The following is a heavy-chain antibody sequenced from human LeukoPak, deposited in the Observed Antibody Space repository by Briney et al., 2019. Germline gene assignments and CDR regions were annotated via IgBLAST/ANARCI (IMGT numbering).Heavy chain of an antibody. CDR2: IYYSGST. D-gene: IGHD2-8*02. CDR3: ARVSGTGYYYGMDV. Sequence: SETLSLTCTVSGGSISSSSYYWGWIRQPPGKGLEWIGYIYYSGSTYYNPSLKSRVTISVDTSKNQFSLKLSSVTAADTAVYYCARVSGTGYYYGMDVWGQGTTVTVSS. CDR1: GGSISSSSYY. V-gene: IGHV4-31*03. J-gene: IGHJ6*02.